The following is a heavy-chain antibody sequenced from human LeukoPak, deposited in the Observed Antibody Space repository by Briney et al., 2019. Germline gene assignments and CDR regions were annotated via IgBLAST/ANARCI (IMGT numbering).Heavy chain of an antibody. CDR3: ARHPSGEAVAGKGIDY. J-gene: IGHJ4*02. CDR2: INHSGST. V-gene: IGHV4-39*01. Sequence: SETLSLTCTVSGGSISNSAYFWGWIRQPPGKGLEWIGEINHSGSTNYNPSLKSRVTISVDTSKNQFSLKLSSVTAADTAVYYCARHPSGEAVAGKGIDYWGQGTLVTVSS. CDR1: GGSISNSAYF. D-gene: IGHD6-19*01.